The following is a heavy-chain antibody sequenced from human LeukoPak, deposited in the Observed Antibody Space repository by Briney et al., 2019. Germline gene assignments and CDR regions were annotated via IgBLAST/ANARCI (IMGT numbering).Heavy chain of an antibody. J-gene: IGHJ4*02. D-gene: IGHD2-15*01. CDR2: VHYSGST. CDR1: GGSISNKY. Sequence: SETLSLTCTVSGGSISNKYWSWIRQPPGKGLEWIGTVHYSGSTYYNPSLKSRVIISLDMSKNQFSLRLTSVAAADTAVYYCARARDPPPAFCSGGSCFSGGFDSWGQGTLVSVSS. CDR3: ARARDPPPAFCSGGSCFSGGFDS. V-gene: IGHV4-59*04.